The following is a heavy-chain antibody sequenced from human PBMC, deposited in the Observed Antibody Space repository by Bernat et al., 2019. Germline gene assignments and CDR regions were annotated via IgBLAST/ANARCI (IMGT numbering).Heavy chain of an antibody. Sequence: EVQLVESGGGLVQPGGSPRLSCAASGFTFSSYSMNWVRQAPGKGLEWVSYISSSGSTIYYADSVKGRFTISRDNAKNSLYLQMNSLRAEDTAVYYCASGGNSGSRRFDYWGQGTLVTVSS. J-gene: IGHJ4*02. CDR3: ASGGNSGSRRFDY. D-gene: IGHD1-26*01. CDR2: ISSSGSTI. V-gene: IGHV3-48*01. CDR1: GFTFSSYS.